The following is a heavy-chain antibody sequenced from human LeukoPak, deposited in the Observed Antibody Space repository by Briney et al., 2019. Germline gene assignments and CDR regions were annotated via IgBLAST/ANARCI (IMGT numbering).Heavy chain of an antibody. CDR2: ISGGGSKT. J-gene: IGHJ5*02. D-gene: IGHD3-10*01. CDR3: ARDPGVRGVYYNYFDP. V-gene: IGHV3-74*01. CDR1: GFTFNTYW. Sequence: GGSLRLSCTAAGFTFNTYWMHWVRQVPGKGLVLVSRISGGGSKTTYADSVKGRFTISRDNARNTNYLQMNSLRAEATAVYYCARDPGVRGVYYNYFDPWGQGALVTVSS.